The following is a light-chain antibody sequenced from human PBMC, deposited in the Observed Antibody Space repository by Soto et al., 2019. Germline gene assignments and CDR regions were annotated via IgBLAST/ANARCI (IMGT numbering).Light chain of an antibody. CDR1: QSVSSSH. V-gene: IGKV3-20*01. CDR3: QQSNNSPFT. J-gene: IGKJ3*01. Sequence: EIVLTQSPGTLSLSPGERATLSCRASQSVSSSHLAWYQQKPGQAPRLLIFGASNRATGIPDRFSGSGSGTDFTLTISRLEPEDFAVYYCQQSNNSPFTFGHGTKVDIK. CDR2: GAS.